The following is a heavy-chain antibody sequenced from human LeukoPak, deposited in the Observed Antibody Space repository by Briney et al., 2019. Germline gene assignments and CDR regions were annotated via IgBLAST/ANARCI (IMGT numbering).Heavy chain of an antibody. CDR1: GYTFTGYY. CDR3: ARAQNQLEYYFDY. Sequence: ASVKVSCKASGYTFTGYYMHWVRQAPGQGLEWMGWINPNSGGTNYAQKFQGRATMTRDTSISTAYMELSRLRSDDTAVYYCARAQNQLEYYFDYWGQGTLVTVSS. V-gene: IGHV1-2*02. CDR2: INPNSGGT. J-gene: IGHJ4*02. D-gene: IGHD2-2*01.